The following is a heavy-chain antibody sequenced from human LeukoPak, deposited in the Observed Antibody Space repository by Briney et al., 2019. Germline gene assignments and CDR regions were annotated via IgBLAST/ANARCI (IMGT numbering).Heavy chain of an antibody. CDR3: ARLGGDTYYFGSASYPNWYFDL. CDR2: IYPYDSDT. D-gene: IGHD3-10*01. J-gene: IGHJ2*01. CDR1: GYTFPTYW. V-gene: IGHV5-51*01. Sequence: PGEALKISCQAFGYTFPTYWIGWGRPMPGKGLEWMGIIYPYDSDTTYSPSFQGQVTISPDKSFSTAYLQWSSLKASDTAIYYCARLGGDTYYFGSASYPNWYFDLWGRGTLVTVSS.